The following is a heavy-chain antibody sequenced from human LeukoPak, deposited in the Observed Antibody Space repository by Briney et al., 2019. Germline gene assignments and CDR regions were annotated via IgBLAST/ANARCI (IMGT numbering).Heavy chain of an antibody. Sequence: GSLRLSCAASGFTFSSYAMSWVRQAPGKGLEWIGNIYYSGTVNYSPSLKSRVTISVATSNNQFSLNLLFVTAADSAVYYCARGWDTGYGYYGMDVWGQGTTVTVSS. CDR1: GFTFSSYA. D-gene: IGHD5-18*01. J-gene: IGHJ6*02. CDR3: ARGWDTGYGYYGMDV. V-gene: IGHV4-59*01. CDR2: IYYSGTV.